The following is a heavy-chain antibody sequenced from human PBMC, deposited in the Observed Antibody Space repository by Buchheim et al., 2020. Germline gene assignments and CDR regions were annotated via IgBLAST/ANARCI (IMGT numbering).Heavy chain of an antibody. CDR3: ASLRFLEWLLAGGMDV. CDR1: GFTFSSYS. Sequence: EVQLVESGGGLVQPGGSLRLSCAASGFTFSSYSMNWVRQAPGKGLEWVSYISSSSSTIYYADSVKGRFTISRDNAKNSLYLQMNSLRAEDTAVYYCASLRFLEWLLAGGMDVWGQGTT. J-gene: IGHJ6*02. CDR2: ISSSSSTI. V-gene: IGHV3-48*01. D-gene: IGHD3-3*01.